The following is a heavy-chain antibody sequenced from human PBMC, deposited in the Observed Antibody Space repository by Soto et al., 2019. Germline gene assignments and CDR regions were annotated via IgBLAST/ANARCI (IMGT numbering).Heavy chain of an antibody. V-gene: IGHV1-18*01. CDR1: GYIVTSFG. J-gene: IGHJ3*01. CDR2: ISEYGDS. Sequence: QVQLVQSGAEVKKPGATVKVSCKASGYIVTSFGINWVRQAPGQGLEWMGCISEYGDSNYSEKLQDRVSLTTDTYTNTAYMELWSLGSDDTGVYYCARGGGAYDVWGQGTKITVSS. CDR3: ARGGGAYDV.